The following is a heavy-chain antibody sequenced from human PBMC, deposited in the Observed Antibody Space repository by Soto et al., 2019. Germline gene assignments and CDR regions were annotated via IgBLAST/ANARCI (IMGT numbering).Heavy chain of an antibody. V-gene: IGHV2-5*02. Sequence: QITLKESGPTLVKPTQSLTLTCTFSGFSLSTSGVGVGWIRQPPGKGLEWLALIYWDDDKRYSPSLKSRLTITKDTSKNQVVLTMTNMDPVDTATYYCALGYYYDSSCYSLDAFDIWGQGTMVTVSS. J-gene: IGHJ3*02. CDR3: ALGYYYDSSCYSLDAFDI. CDR2: IYWDDDK. CDR1: GFSLSTSGVG. D-gene: IGHD3-22*01.